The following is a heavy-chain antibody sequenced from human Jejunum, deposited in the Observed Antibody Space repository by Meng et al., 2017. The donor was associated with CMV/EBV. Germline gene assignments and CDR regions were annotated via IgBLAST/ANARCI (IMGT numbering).Heavy chain of an antibody. Sequence: VSGGSISGSYWDWLRQSPGKGLEWIGYIYYTGSTDCNPSLTPRVPLSVDTSKNQFSLKLSSVTAADTAVYYCARDVLLGTHNWFDPWGRGTLVTVSS. CDR2: IYYTGST. D-gene: IGHD1-14*01. CDR1: GGSISGSY. V-gene: IGHV4-59*01. J-gene: IGHJ5*02. CDR3: ARDVLLGTHNWFDP.